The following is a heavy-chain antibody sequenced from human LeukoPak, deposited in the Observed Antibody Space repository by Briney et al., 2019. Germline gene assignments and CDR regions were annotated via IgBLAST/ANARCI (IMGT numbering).Heavy chain of an antibody. V-gene: IGHV4-34*01. D-gene: IGHD5/OR15-5a*01. J-gene: IGHJ5*02. CDR3: ERCASRSVLTS. CDR1: GGSFSGYY. CDR2: INHSGST. Sequence: PSETLSLTCAVYGGSFSGYYWSWIRQPPGKGLEWIGEINHSGSTNYNPSLKSRVPISVDTSKNQFSLKLSSVTAADTAVYYCERCASRSVLTSWGQGTLVTVSS.